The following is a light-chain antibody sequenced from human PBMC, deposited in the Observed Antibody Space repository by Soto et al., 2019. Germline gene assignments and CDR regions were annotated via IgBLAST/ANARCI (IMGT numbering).Light chain of an antibody. Sequence: QYALTQPPSASGSPGQSVTISCTGTSVVVGGYNYVSWYQQHPGKVPKLMIYEVSKRPSGVPDRFSGSKSGNTASLTVSGLQAEDEADYYCSSYAGSNNPVVFGGGTKLTVL. CDR3: SSYAGSNNPVV. V-gene: IGLV2-8*01. J-gene: IGLJ2*01. CDR2: EVS. CDR1: SVVVGGYNY.